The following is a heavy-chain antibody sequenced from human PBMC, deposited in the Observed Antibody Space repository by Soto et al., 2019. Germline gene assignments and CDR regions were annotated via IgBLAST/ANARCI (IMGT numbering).Heavy chain of an antibody. CDR3: ARDYDSSGYPRYYFDY. V-gene: IGHV1-69*05. CDR2: IVPSVGTS. J-gene: IGHJ4*02. CDR1: GGTFSSYA. D-gene: IGHD3-22*01. Sequence: SVKVSCKTSGGTFSSYAISWVRQAPGQGLEWMGGIVPSVGTSTYAQKFQGRVTITRDTSASTAYMELSSLRSEDTAVYYCARDYDSSGYPRYYFDYWGQGTLVTVSS.